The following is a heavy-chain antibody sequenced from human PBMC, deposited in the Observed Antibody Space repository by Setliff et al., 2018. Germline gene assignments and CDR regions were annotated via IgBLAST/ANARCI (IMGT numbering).Heavy chain of an antibody. CDR1: GYTFTNYD. J-gene: IGHJ6*03. CDR3: VREGVDSRSSTDYRYYMDV. D-gene: IGHD3-22*01. V-gene: IGHV1-18*01. CDR2: ISVYNGNT. Sequence: ASVKVSCKASGYTFTNYDISWVRQAPGQGLEWMGWISVYNGNTNYAQKFQGRVTLTTDTSTSTAYMELRSLRSDDTAVYYCVREGVDSRSSTDYRYYMDVWGKGTTVTVSS.